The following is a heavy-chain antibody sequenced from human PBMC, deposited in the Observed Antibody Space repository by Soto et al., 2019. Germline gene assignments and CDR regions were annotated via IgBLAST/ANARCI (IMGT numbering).Heavy chain of an antibody. CDR2: IWYDGSNK. V-gene: IGHV3-33*01. D-gene: IGHD6-6*01. J-gene: IGHJ4*02. CDR3: ARDFGIPARLSLLDY. CDR1: GFTFSSYG. Sequence: GGSLRLSCAASGFTFSSYGMHWVRQAPGKGLEWVAVIWYDGSNKYYADSVKGRFTISRDNSKNTLYLQMNSLRAEDTAVYYCARDFGIPARLSLLDYWGQGTLVTVSS.